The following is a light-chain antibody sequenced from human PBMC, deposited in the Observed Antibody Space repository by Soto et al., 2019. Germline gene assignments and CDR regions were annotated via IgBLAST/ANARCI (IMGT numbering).Light chain of an antibody. V-gene: IGLV1-51*01. CDR2: DNS. CDR3: GTWDSSLSAVV. Sequence: QSVLTQPPSVSAAPGQKVTVSCSGSGSNIGNNYVSWYQQFPGTAPKLLIYDNSKRPSGIPDRFSGSKSGTSATLGITGLQTGDEADYYCGTWDSSLSAVVFGGGTQLTVL. CDR1: GSNIGNNY. J-gene: IGLJ2*01.